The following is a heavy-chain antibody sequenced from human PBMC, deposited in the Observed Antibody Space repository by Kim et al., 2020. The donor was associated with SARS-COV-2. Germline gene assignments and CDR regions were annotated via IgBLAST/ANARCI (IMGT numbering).Heavy chain of an antibody. J-gene: IGHJ4*02. V-gene: IGHV3-7*01. CDR3: VRDGCSTNWGLDC. Sequence: GGSLRLSCTASGFTFRRYYMAWVRQAPGKGLEWVADISHGGGTTNYLDSVEGRFTISRDDAKNSLYLEMNSLRAEDMAVYYCVRDGCSTNWGLDCWGQGTLVSVSS. CDR2: ISHGGGTT. D-gene: IGHD7-27*01. CDR1: GFTFRRYY.